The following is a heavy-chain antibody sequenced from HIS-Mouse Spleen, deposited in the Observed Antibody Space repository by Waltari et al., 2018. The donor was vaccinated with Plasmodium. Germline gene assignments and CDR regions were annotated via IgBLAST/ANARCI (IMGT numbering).Heavy chain of an antibody. D-gene: IGHD1-7*01. CDR2: ISSRSSYK. Sequence: EVQLVESGGGLVKPGGSLRLSCAASGITFSSYRMNWVRQAPGRGLEWVSSISSRSSYKYYADSVKGRFTISRDNAKNSLYLQMNSLRAEDTAVYYCARDHNWNYDYWGQGTLVTVSS. CDR3: ARDHNWNYDY. V-gene: IGHV3-21*01. CDR1: GITFSSYR. J-gene: IGHJ4*02.